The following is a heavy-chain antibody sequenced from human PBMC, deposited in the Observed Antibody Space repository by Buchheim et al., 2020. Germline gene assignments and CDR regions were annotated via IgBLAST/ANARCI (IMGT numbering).Heavy chain of an antibody. CDR3: ARGPGYCVSTSCSYYYNYYAMDV. J-gene: IGHJ6*02. D-gene: IGHD2-2*03. V-gene: IGHV4-30-4*01. Sequence: QVQLQESGPGLVKPSQTLSLTCTVSGDSITNDDYYWSWIRQPPGKGLEWLGYIYYSGSAFYNPSLESRLTMSVDTPRNQFSLKVTSVTAADTAVYYCARGPGYCVSTSCSYYYNYYAMDVWGQGTT. CDR1: GDSITNDDYY. CDR2: IYYSGSA.